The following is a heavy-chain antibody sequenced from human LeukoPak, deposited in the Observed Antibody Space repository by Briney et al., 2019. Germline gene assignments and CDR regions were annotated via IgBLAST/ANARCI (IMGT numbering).Heavy chain of an antibody. CDR2: ISRTSSDI. J-gene: IGHJ4*02. V-gene: IGHV3-21*01. CDR1: GFIFSNYG. CDR3: ARGVPDDY. Sequence: PGGSLRLSCVVSGFIFSNYGMTWVRQAPGKGLEWVSSISRTSSDIYYADSVKGRFTISRDNAKNSLYLQMNSLRAEDTAVYYCARGVPDDYWGQGTLVTVSS. D-gene: IGHD1-14*01.